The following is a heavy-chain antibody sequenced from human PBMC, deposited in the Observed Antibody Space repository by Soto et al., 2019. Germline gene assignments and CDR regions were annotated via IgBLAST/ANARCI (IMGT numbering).Heavy chain of an antibody. CDR1: GGSISSYY. CDR3: ARVVRHCSGGSCYSGYLDY. J-gene: IGHJ4*02. D-gene: IGHD2-15*01. V-gene: IGHV4-59*01. Sequence: PSETLSLTCTVSGGSISSYYWSWIRQPPGKGLEWIGYIYYSGSTNYNPSLKSRVTISVDTSKNQFFLKLSSVTAADTAVYYCARVVRHCSGGSCYSGYLDYWGQGTLVTVSS. CDR2: IYYSGST.